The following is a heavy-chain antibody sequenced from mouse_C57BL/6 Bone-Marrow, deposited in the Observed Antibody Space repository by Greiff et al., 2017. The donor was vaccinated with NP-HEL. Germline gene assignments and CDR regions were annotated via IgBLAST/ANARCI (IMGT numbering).Heavy chain of an antibody. CDR3: ARSPDGYYGGYFDV. V-gene: IGHV1-53*01. CDR1: GYTFTSYW. J-gene: IGHJ1*03. Sequence: QVQLQQPGTELVKPGASVKLSCKASGYTFTSYWMHWVKQRPGQGLEWIGNINPSNGGTNYNEKFKSKATLTVDKTSSTAYMQLSSLTSDDSAVYYCARSPDGYYGGYFDVWGTGTTVTVSS. D-gene: IGHD2-3*01. CDR2: INPSNGGT.